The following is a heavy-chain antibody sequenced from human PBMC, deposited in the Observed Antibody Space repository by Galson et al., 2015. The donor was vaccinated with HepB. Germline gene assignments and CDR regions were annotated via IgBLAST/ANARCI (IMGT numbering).Heavy chain of an antibody. CDR3: AKDGIMVANNPYHFHY. Sequence: SLRLSCAASGFSFTRYAMTWVRQAPGKGLEWFSSITSSGGNSYYTDSVKGRFTASRDNSKNTLLLQLNSLRAEDTAMYFCAKDGIMVANNPYHFHYWGQGTLVTVSS. J-gene: IGHJ4*02. CDR2: ITSSGGNS. D-gene: IGHD2-15*01. V-gene: IGHV3-23*01. CDR1: GFSFTRYA.